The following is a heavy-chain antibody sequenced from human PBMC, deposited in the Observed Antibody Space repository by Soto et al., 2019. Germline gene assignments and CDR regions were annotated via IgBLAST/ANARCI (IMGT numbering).Heavy chain of an antibody. CDR1: GDSISSADYY. Sequence: SETLSLTCTVSGDSISSADYYWSWIRQTPGKGLEWIGHIFYSGTTYYNPSLKSRLTISVDTSKNHFSLRLTSVTAADTAVYYCARDLWVEPELYYYGMDVWGQGTTVTRLL. J-gene: IGHJ6*02. CDR3: ARDLWVEPELYYYGMDV. D-gene: IGHD1-1*01. V-gene: IGHV4-30-4*01. CDR2: IFYSGTT.